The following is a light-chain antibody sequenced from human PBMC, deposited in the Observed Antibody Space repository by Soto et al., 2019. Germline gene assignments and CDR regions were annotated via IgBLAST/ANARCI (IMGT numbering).Light chain of an antibody. Sequence: DIQMTQSPSTRSSSVGDRVTSTCRASQSISSWLAWYQQKPGKAPKLLIYDASSLESGVPSSFSGSGSGTDFTLTISSLEPEDFAVYYCQQRSKWPPITFGQGTKVDIK. CDR3: QQRSKWPPIT. V-gene: IGKV1-5*01. CDR2: DAS. J-gene: IGKJ1*01. CDR1: QSISSW.